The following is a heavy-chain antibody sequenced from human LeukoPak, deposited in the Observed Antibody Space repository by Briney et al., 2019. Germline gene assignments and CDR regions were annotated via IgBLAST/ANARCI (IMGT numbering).Heavy chain of an antibody. V-gene: IGHV3-21*01. Sequence: GGSLRLSCAASGFTFSDYSMNWVRQAPGKGLEWVSSISDSGYYIYYTDSVKGRFTISRDNAKNSLYLQMNSLRAEDTAVYYCAKDRGSSGWNGLDYWGQGTLVTVSS. CDR1: GFTFSDYS. J-gene: IGHJ4*02. CDR2: ISDSGYYI. D-gene: IGHD6-19*01. CDR3: AKDRGSSGWNGLDY.